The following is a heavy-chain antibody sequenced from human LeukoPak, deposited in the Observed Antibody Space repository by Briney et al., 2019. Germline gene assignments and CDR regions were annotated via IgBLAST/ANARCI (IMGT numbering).Heavy chain of an antibody. CDR2: LYYSGST. CDR3: AREDDSWGPNNLDL. J-gene: IGHJ3*01. Sequence: SETLSLTCTVSGVSISSYYWGWIRQPPGKGLEWIGSLYYSGSTYYNPSLKSRVTISVDTSKNQFSLKLSSVTAADTAVYYCAREDDSWGPNNLDLWGQGTMVTVSS. CDR1: GVSISSYY. V-gene: IGHV4-39*02. D-gene: IGHD7-27*01.